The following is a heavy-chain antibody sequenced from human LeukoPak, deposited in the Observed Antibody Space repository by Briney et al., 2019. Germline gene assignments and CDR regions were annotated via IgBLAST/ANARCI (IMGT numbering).Heavy chain of an antibody. V-gene: IGHV3-43*02. CDR1: GFTFDDYA. D-gene: IGHD6-19*01. Sequence: PGGSLRLSCAASGFTFDDYAMHWVRQAPARGLEWVSLISGDGGSTYYADSVKGRFTISRDNSKNSLYLQMNSLRTEDTALYYCAKDVAVAGTGAFDIWGQGTMVTVSS. J-gene: IGHJ3*02. CDR3: AKDVAVAGTGAFDI. CDR2: ISGDGGST.